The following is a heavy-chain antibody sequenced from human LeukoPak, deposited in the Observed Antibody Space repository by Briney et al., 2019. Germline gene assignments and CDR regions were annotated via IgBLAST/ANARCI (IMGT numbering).Heavy chain of an antibody. CDR1: GASISSYY. J-gene: IGHJ4*02. D-gene: IGHD3-10*01. Sequence: SETLSLTCTVSGASISSYYWSWIRQPAGKGLEWIGRIYTSGSTNYNPSLKSRVTMSEDRSKSQISLKLSSVTAADTAVYYCARSVPYGSGSYYDYWGQGTLVTVSS. V-gene: IGHV4-4*07. CDR2: IYTSGST. CDR3: ARSVPYGSGSYYDY.